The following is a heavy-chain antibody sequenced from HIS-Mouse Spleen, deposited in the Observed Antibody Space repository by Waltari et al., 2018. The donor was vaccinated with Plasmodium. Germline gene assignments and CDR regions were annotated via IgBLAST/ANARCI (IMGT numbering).Heavy chain of an antibody. J-gene: IGHJ4*02. CDR2: IYYRGST. Sequence: QLQLQESGPGLVKPSETLSLTCTVAGGSISSSSYYWGWIRQPPGKGLEWIGCIYYRGSTYYNPSLKSRVTISVDTSKNQFSLKLSSVTAADTAVYYCARDRITGTSYFDYWGQGTLVTVSS. V-gene: IGHV4-39*07. CDR1: GGSISSSSYY. CDR3: ARDRITGTSYFDY. D-gene: IGHD1-7*01.